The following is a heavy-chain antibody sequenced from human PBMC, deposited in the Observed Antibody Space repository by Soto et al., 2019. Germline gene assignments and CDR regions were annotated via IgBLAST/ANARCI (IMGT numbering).Heavy chain of an antibody. V-gene: IGHV2-70*01. J-gene: IGHJ6*02. D-gene: IGHD1-1*01. CDR1: GFSLSTSGMC. CDR2: IDWDDDK. Sequence: SGPTLVNPTQTLTLTCTFSGFSLSTSGMCVSWIRQPPGKALEWLALIDWDDDKYYSTSLKTRLTISKDTSKNQVVLTMTNMDPVDTATYYCARLPTAGRYYYYGMDLRGQGTTVTVSS. CDR3: ARLPTAGRYYYYGMDL.